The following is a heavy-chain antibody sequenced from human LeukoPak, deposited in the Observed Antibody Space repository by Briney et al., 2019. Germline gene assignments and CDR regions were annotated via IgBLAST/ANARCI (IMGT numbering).Heavy chain of an antibody. CDR1: GLTFSGYA. CDR3: AKAVGSGVTPFDP. D-gene: IGHD3-10*01. Sequence: GGSLRLSCAASGLTFSGYAMSWVRQAPGKGLEWVSAISGSGGSTYYADSVKGRFTISRDNSKNTLYLQMNSLRAEDTAVYYCAKAVGSGVTPFDPWGQGTLVTVSS. CDR2: ISGSGGST. J-gene: IGHJ5*02. V-gene: IGHV3-23*01.